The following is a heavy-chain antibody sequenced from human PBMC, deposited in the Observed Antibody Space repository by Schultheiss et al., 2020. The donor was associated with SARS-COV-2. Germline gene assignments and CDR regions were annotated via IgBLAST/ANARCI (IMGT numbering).Heavy chain of an antibody. J-gene: IGHJ4*02. Sequence: GGSLRLSCAASGFTFSSYAMSWVRQAPGKGLEWVSAISGSGGSTYYADSVKGRFTISRDNAKNSLYLQMNSLRAEDTAVYYCAREGSSWYYNDYWGQGTLVTVSS. CDR2: ISGSGGST. CDR1: GFTFSSYA. CDR3: AREGSSWYYNDY. D-gene: IGHD6-13*01. V-gene: IGHV3-23*01.